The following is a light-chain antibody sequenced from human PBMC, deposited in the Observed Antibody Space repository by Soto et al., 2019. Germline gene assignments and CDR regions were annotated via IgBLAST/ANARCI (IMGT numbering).Light chain of an antibody. CDR2: AAS. V-gene: IGKV1-39*01. J-gene: IGKJ3*01. Sequence: DIQMTQSPSSLSASVGDRVTITCRASQSISSYLNWYQQKPGKAPKLLIYAASSLQSGVPSRFSGSGSGTDFTLTISSLQPEDFATYSCQQSYSTPETFGHGTKVDIK. CDR3: QQSYSTPET. CDR1: QSISSY.